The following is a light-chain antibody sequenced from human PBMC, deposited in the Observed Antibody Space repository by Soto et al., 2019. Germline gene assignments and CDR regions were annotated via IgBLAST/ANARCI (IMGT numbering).Light chain of an antibody. J-gene: IGKJ4*01. CDR3: MQTLQTPLT. Sequence: DIVMTQSPLSLPVTPEEPASISCRSSQSLLHNNGYNYLDWYLQKPGQSPQLLIYLGSNRASGVPDRFSGSGSGTDFSLKITRVEAEDVGVYYCMQTLQTPLTFGGGTKVEIK. CDR2: LGS. V-gene: IGKV2-28*01. CDR1: QSLLHNNGYNY.